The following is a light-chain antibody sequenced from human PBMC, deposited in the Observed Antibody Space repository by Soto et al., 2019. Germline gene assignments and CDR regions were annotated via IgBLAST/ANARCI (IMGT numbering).Light chain of an antibody. CDR3: QQYGSSPLYT. CDR2: GAS. V-gene: IGKV3-20*01. CDR1: QSVSSSY. J-gene: IGKJ2*01. Sequence: EIVLTQSPGTLSLSPGERATLSCRASQSVSSSYLAWYQQKPGQAPRLLIYGASSMATGSPDRCSGSGSGTDFTLTISRLEPEDFAVYYCQQYGSSPLYTFGQGTKLEIK.